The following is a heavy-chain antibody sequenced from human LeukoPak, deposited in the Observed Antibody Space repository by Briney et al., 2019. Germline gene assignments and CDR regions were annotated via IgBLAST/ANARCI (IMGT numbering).Heavy chain of an antibody. J-gene: IGHJ4*02. CDR2: VYYIGST. Sequence: SETLSLTCTVSGGSISPYYWSWIRQPPGKGLEWIGYVYYIGSTNYNPSLTSRLTISLDTSKSQVFLKLTSVTAADTGVYYCARGGFEPCSAGSCLLGNYWGQGTQVTVSS. D-gene: IGHD2-15*01. CDR1: GGSISPYY. CDR3: ARGGFEPCSAGSCLLGNY. V-gene: IGHV4-59*01.